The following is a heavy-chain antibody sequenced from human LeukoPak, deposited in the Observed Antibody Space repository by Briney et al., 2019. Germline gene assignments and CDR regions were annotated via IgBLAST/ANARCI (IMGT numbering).Heavy chain of an antibody. D-gene: IGHD3-3*01. CDR1: GFTFSSYG. Sequence: GGSLRLSCAASGFTFSSYGMHWVRQAPGKGLEWVAVISYDDGSNKYYADSVKGRFTISRDDSKNTLYLQMNSLRAEDTAVYYCARSLPYYDFWSGYELDYWGQGTLVTVSS. V-gene: IGHV3-30*03. CDR3: ARSLPYYDFWSGYELDY. CDR2: ISYDDGSNK. J-gene: IGHJ4*02.